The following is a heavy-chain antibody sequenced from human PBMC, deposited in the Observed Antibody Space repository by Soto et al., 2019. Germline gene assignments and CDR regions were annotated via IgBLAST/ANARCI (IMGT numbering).Heavy chain of an antibody. D-gene: IGHD2-15*01. CDR1: GYSYTNFH. J-gene: IGHJ3*02. Sequence: ASVKVCCKASGYSYTNFHIHWVRQAPGQGLEWMGMIDPSVGITKDAQKLQGRVTITRDKSTSTAYMELSSLRSEDTAVYYCARDRCSGGSCYDNHAFDIWGQGTMVTVSS. CDR2: IDPSVGIT. CDR3: ARDRCSGGSCYDNHAFDI. V-gene: IGHV1-46*01.